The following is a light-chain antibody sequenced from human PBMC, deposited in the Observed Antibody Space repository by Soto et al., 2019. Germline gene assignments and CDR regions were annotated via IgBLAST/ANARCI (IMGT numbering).Light chain of an antibody. CDR3: QQTYTTPYT. CDR1: QNIIKY. CDR2: GAS. Sequence: DIQMTQSPSSLSASVGDRVTITCRTSQNIIKYLNWYQQKPGKAPKFLIYGASTLQTGVPSRFSGGGSGTDFTLTISSLQPEDSATYYCQQTYTTPYTVGQGTKLDIK. V-gene: IGKV1-39*01. J-gene: IGKJ2*01.